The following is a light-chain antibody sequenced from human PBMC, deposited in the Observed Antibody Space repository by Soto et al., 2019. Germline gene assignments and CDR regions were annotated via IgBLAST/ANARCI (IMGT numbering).Light chain of an antibody. Sequence: EIVLTQSPGTLSLSPGERATLSCRASQSVSNNYLAWYQQKPGQAPRLLIYRASSRATGIPDRFSGSGSGTDFTLTISRLDPEDFAVYYCQQYGTSPMYTFGQGNKLEIK. CDR3: QQYGTSPMYT. CDR1: QSVSNNY. V-gene: IGKV3-20*01. CDR2: RAS. J-gene: IGKJ2*01.